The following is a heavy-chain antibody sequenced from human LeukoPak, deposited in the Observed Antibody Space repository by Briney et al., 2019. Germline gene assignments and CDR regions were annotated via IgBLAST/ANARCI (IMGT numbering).Heavy chain of an antibody. CDR3: TRGLVVLSATSGAFDI. J-gene: IGHJ3*02. CDR1: GYTFTSYD. D-gene: IGHD2-15*01. V-gene: IGHV1-8*01. Sequence: ASVKVSCKASGYTFTSYDINWVRQATGQGLEWMGWMNPNSGNTGYAQKFQARVSMTRNTSISTAYMELSSLRSEDTAVYYCTRGLVVLSATSGAFDIWGHGTMVTVSS. CDR2: MNPNSGNT.